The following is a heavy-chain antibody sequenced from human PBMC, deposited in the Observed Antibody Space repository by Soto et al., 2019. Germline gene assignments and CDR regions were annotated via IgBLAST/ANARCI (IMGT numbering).Heavy chain of an antibody. J-gene: IGHJ6*02. Sequence: QVQLQESGPGLVKPSQTLSLTCTVSGGSISSGGYYWSWIRQHPGKGLEWIGYIYYSGSTFYNPSLKSRVTISVDTSKNQFALQLSSVTAADTAVYYCARVFGFGGMDVWGQGTTVTVSS. CDR2: IYYSGST. D-gene: IGHD3-10*01. CDR1: GGSISSGGYY. V-gene: IGHV4-31*03. CDR3: ARVFGFGGMDV.